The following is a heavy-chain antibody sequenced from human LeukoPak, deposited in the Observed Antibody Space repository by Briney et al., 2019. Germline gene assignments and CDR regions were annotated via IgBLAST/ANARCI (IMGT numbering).Heavy chain of an antibody. CDR1: GFTFSTYS. CDR3: ARSGTTYYYDSSTRI. D-gene: IGHD3-22*01. CDR2: ISSSSTI. J-gene: IGHJ3*02. Sequence: GSLRLSCAASGFTFSTYSMNWVRQAPGKGLEWVSYISSSSTIYYADSVKGRFTISRDNAKNSLYLQMNSLRAEDTAVYYCARSGTTYYYDSSTRIWGQGTMVTVSS. V-gene: IGHV3-48*04.